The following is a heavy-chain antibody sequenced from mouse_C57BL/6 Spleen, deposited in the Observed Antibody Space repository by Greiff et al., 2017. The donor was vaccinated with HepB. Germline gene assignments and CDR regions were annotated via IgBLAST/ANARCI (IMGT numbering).Heavy chain of an antibody. CDR2: ISSGGDYI. Sequence: EVMLVESGEGLVKPGGSLKLSCAASGFTFSSYAMSWVRQTPEKRLEWVAYISSGGDYIYYADTVKGRFTISRDNARNTLYLQMSSLKSEDTAMYYCTRDKDYDVCDYAMDYWGQGTSVTVSS. CDR3: TRDKDYDVCDYAMDY. J-gene: IGHJ4*01. CDR1: GFTFSSYA. D-gene: IGHD2-4*01. V-gene: IGHV5-9-1*02.